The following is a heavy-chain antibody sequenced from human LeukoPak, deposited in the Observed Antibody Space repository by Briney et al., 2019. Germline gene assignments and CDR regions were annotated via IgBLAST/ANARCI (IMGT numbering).Heavy chain of an antibody. V-gene: IGHV3-23*01. D-gene: IGHD3-22*01. Sequence: PAGSMRPSCAAYGTPISTNAMTCVRQAPGKGLERVSAISGGGTTYYADSVKGRFTISRDNSKNTLYLQMNSLRAEDTAVYYCAKSDYYDSSGHPSSFEYWGQGTLVTVSS. J-gene: IGHJ4*02. CDR3: AKSDYYDSSGHPSSFEY. CDR1: GTPISTNA. CDR2: ISGGGTT.